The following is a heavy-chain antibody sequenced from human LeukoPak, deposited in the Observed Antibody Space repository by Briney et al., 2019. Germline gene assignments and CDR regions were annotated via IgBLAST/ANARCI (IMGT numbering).Heavy chain of an antibody. Sequence: ASVKVSCKASGYTFTTYAMHWVRQAPGQRLEWMGWINVGNGKTKYSQKFQGRATITRDTSASTTYMELSSLRSEGTAVYYCASVETAMVPLATFDIWGQGTMVTVSS. CDR3: ASVETAMVPLATFDI. CDR1: GYTFTTYA. V-gene: IGHV1-3*01. J-gene: IGHJ3*02. CDR2: INVGNGKT. D-gene: IGHD5-18*01.